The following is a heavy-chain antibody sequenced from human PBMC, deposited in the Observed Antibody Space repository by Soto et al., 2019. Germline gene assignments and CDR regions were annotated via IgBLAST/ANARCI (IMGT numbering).Heavy chain of an antibody. CDR1: GYTFTGYY. D-gene: IGHD1-1*01. CDR2: INPNTYAT. J-gene: IGHJ4*02. V-gene: IGHV1-2*02. Sequence: QVQLVQSRAELKKPGDSVKVSCEASGYTFTGYYIHWVRQAPGHGLQWMGWINPNTYATTYAQRFQGRVTMTRDASNSTVYMDLSSLRSDDTAIYYCARATFRVHPNYFDYWGQGTLVTVSS. CDR3: ARATFRVHPNYFDY.